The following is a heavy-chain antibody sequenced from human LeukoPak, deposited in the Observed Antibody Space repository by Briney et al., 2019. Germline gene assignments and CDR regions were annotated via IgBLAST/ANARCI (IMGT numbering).Heavy chain of an antibody. CDR3: ARTYYYDSSGWSFDY. CDR2: IIPIFGTA. CDR1: GGTFSSYA. V-gene: IGHV1-69*05. J-gene: IGHJ4*02. D-gene: IGHD3-22*01. Sequence: SVKVSCKASGGTFSSYAISWVRQAPGQGLEWMGRIIPIFGTANYAQKFQGRVTITTDESTSTAYMELSSLRSEDTAVYYCARTYYYDSSGWSFDYWGQGTLVTVSS.